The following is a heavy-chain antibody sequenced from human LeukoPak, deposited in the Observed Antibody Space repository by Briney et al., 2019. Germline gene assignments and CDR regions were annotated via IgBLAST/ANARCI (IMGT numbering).Heavy chain of an antibody. Sequence: SETLSLTCTVSGGSISSSSCYWGWIRQPPGKGLEWIGSIYYSGSTYYNPSLKSRVTISVDTSKNQFSLKLSSVTAADTAVYYCASFKVGGPAFDNWGQGNLVTVSS. CDR1: GGSISSSSCY. V-gene: IGHV4-39*01. J-gene: IGHJ4*02. D-gene: IGHD1-26*01. CDR2: IYYSGST. CDR3: ASFKVGGPAFDN.